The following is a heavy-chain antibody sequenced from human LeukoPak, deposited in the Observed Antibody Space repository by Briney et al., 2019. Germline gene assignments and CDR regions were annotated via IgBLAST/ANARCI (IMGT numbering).Heavy chain of an antibody. J-gene: IGHJ3*02. D-gene: IGHD1-1*01. V-gene: IGHV3-30*02. CDR1: GFTFSGDG. Sequence: HPGGSLRLSCAASGFTFSGDGMHWVRQAPGKGLEWVTFIRSDGSDKYYADSVRGRFTISRDNSKNTLYLQMNSLRAEDTAVYYCAKGIYERMAQRGLDAFDIWGQGTMVTVSS. CDR2: IRSDGSDK. CDR3: AKGIYERMAQRGLDAFDI.